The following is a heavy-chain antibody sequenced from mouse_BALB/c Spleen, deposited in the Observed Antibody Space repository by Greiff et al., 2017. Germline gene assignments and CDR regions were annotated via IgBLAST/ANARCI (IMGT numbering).Heavy chain of an antibody. V-gene: IGHV1S81*02. J-gene: IGHJ4*01. CDR3: AKDVYGNGMEY. CDR1: GYTFTSYW. D-gene: IGHD2-1*01. CDR2: INPSNGRT. Sequence: QVQLQQPGAELVKPGASVKLSCKASGYTFTSYWMHWVKQRPGQGLEWIGEINPSNGRTNYNEKFKSKATLTVDKSSSTAYMQLSSLTSEDSAVYFCAKDVYGNGMEYTGEGTPETASS.